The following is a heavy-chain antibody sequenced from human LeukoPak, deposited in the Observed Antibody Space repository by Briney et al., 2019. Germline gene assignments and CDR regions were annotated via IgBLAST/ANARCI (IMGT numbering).Heavy chain of an antibody. CDR3: ARESAAAGTVDY. CDR1: GGSISSGSYY. CDR2: IYTSGST. V-gene: IGHV4-61*02. J-gene: IGHJ4*02. Sequence: SETLSLTCTVSGGSISSGSYYWRWLRQPTGKGLEGIGRIYTSGSTNYNPSLKSRVTISVDTSKNQFSLKLSSVTAADTAVYYCARESAAAGTVDYWGQGTLVTVSS. D-gene: IGHD6-13*01.